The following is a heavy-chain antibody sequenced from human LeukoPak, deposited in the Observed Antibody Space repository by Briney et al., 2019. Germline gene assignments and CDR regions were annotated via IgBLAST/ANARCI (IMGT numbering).Heavy chain of an antibody. D-gene: IGHD3-9*01. CDR1: GGTFISYA. CDR3: ARVYYDILTGYYIDWFDP. Sequence: ASVKVSCKASGGTFISYAISWVRQAPGQGLEWMGRIIPILGIANYAQKFQGRVTITADKSTSTAYMELSSLRSEDTAVYYCARVYYDILTGYYIDWFDPWGQGTLVTVSS. V-gene: IGHV1-69*04. J-gene: IGHJ5*02. CDR2: IIPILGIA.